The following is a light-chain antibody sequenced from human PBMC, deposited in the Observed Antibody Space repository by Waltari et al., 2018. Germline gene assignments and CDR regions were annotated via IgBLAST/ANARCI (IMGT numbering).Light chain of an antibody. J-gene: IGKJ4*01. CDR2: AAS. Sequence: DIQMTQSPSSLSASVGDRVTITCRASQSISSYLNWYQQKPGKAPKLLIYAASSLQSGVPSRFSGSRSGTNFTLTISSLQPEDFAAYYCRQSYSTPALTFGGGTKVEIK. CDR3: RQSYSTPALT. V-gene: IGKV1-39*01. CDR1: QSISSY.